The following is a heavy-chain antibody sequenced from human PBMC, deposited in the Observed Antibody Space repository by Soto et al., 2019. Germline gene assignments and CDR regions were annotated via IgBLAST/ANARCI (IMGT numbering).Heavy chain of an antibody. CDR1: GYTFTSYY. V-gene: IGHV1-46*01. D-gene: IGHD4-17*01. CDR3: ANLNEGSTVVPFDY. J-gene: IGHJ4*02. Sequence: ASVKVSCKASGYTFTSYYMHWVRQAPGQGLEWMGIINPSGGSTSYAQKFQGRFTISRDNSKNTLYLQMNSLRAEDTAVYYCANLNEGSTVVPFDYWGQGTLVTVSS. CDR2: INPSGGST.